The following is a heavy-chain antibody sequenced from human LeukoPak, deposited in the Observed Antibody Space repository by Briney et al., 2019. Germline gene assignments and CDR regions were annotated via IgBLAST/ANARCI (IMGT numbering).Heavy chain of an antibody. J-gene: IGHJ4*02. CDR2: IYYSGST. CDR3: AREGYSYGYRGVDY. CDR1: GGSISSYY. Sequence: SETLSLTCTVSGGSISSYYWSWIQQPPGKGLEWIGYIYYSGSTNYNPSLKSRVTISVDTSKNQFSLKLSSVTAADTAVYYCAREGYSYGYRGVDYWGQGTLVTVSS. D-gene: IGHD5-18*01. V-gene: IGHV4-59*01.